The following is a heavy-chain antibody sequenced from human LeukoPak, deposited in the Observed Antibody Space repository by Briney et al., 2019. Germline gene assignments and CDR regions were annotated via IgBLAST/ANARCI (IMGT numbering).Heavy chain of an antibody. J-gene: IGHJ6*02. V-gene: IGHV4-59*12. CDR3: ARDGGQMRYGMDV. CDR2: IYYSGST. Sequence: SETLSLTCTVSGGSISSYYWSWIRQPPGKGLEWIGYIYYSGSTNYNPSLKSRVTISVDTSKNQFSLKLTSVTAADTAVYYCARDGGQMRYGMDVWGQGTTVTVSS. D-gene: IGHD4-23*01. CDR1: GGSISSYY.